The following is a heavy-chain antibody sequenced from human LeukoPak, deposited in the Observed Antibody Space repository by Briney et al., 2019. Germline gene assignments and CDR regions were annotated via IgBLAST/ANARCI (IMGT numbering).Heavy chain of an antibody. CDR2: IYPGDSDT. D-gene: IGHD3-9*01. Sequence: GESLKISFKGSGYRFTSYWIGWVRPMPGKGLEWMGIIYPGDSDTRYSPSFQGQVTISDDKSISTAYLQGSSLKASDTAMYYCARLSQADILTGDAFDIWGQGTMVTVSS. CDR3: ARLSQADILTGDAFDI. CDR1: GYRFTSYW. J-gene: IGHJ3*02. V-gene: IGHV5-51*01.